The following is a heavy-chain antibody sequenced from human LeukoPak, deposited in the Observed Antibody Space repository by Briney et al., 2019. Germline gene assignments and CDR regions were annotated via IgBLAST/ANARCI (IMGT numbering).Heavy chain of an antibody. Sequence: PSETLSLTCTVSGSSISSRYYWGWIRQPPGKEPEWIGTIHHSGNTYYNPSLKSRVTMSIDTSKNHFSLKLSAVTAADTAVYYCARDGGWVMVTEIDYWGRGILVTVSS. D-gene: IGHD5-18*01. CDR3: ARDGGWVMVTEIDY. CDR1: GSSISSRYY. J-gene: IGHJ4*02. V-gene: IGHV4-38-2*02. CDR2: IHHSGNT.